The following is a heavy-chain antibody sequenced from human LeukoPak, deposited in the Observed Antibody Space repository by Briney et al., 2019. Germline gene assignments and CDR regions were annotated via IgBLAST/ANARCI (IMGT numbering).Heavy chain of an antibody. J-gene: IGHJ3*02. CDR1: GYSISSGYY. D-gene: IGHD3-22*01. CDR2: IYHSGST. V-gene: IGHV4-38-2*02. CDR3: ASGYCYDSSGSDAFDI. Sequence: SETLSLTCTVSGYSISSGYYWGWIRQPPGQGLEWIGRIYHSGSTYYNPSLKSRVTISVDTSKNQFSLKLSSVTAADTAVYYCASGYCYDSSGSDAFDIWGQGTMVTVSS.